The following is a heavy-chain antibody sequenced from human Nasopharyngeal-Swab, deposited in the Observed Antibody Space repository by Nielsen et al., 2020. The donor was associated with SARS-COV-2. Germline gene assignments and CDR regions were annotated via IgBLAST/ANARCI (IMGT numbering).Heavy chain of an antibody. Sequence: ASVKVSCKASGYTFTSYGISWVRQAPGQGLEWMGWISAYNGNTNYAQKLQGRVTMTTDTSTSTAYMELRSVRSDDTAVYYCASNPLYCSSTSCYHDAFDIWGQGTMVTVSS. CDR3: ASNPLYCSSTSCYHDAFDI. D-gene: IGHD2-2*01. V-gene: IGHV1-18*01. CDR1: GYTFTSYG. CDR2: ISAYNGNT. J-gene: IGHJ3*02.